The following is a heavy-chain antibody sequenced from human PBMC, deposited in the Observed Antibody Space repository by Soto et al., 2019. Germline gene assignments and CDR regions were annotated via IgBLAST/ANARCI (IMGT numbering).Heavy chain of an antibody. CDR1: GGTFIYYA. Sequence: GASVKVSCKASGGTFIYYAISWVRQAPGQGLEWMGGIIPIFGKPHYAQKFQGRVTITADESTSTAYMDVSSLRSEDTAVYYCARDRNVATTRVDYFYGMDVWGQGTTVTVSS. CDR2: IIPIFGKP. CDR3: ARDRNVATTRVDYFYGMDV. J-gene: IGHJ6*02. D-gene: IGHD1-26*01. V-gene: IGHV1-69*13.